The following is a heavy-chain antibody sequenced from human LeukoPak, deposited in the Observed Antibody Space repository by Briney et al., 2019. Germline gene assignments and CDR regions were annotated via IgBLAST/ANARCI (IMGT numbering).Heavy chain of an antibody. V-gene: IGHV3-21*01. D-gene: IGHD3-22*01. CDR3: ARDTYYYDSSGPTIDY. CDR2: ISSSSSYI. J-gene: IGHJ4*02. Sequence: GGSLRLSCAASGFTFNSYWMHWVRQAPGKGLEWVSSISSSSSYIYYADSVKGRFTISRDNAKNSLYLQMNSLRAEDTAVYYCARDTYYYDSSGPTIDYWGQGTLVTVSS. CDR1: GFTFNSYW.